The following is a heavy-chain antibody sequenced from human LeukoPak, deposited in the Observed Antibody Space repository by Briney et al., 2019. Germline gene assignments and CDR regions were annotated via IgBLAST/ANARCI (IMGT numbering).Heavy chain of an antibody. J-gene: IGHJ6*02. CDR3: ARPGSGTDLDGMDV. D-gene: IGHD3-10*01. V-gene: IGHV1-46*01. Sequence: GASVKVSCKPSGYTFTDYYLHWVRQAPGQGLEWMGIINPSGGSTSYAQKFQGRVTMTRDTSTSTVYMELSSLRSEDTAVYYCARPGSGTDLDGMDVWGQGTTVTVSS. CDR2: INPSGGST. CDR1: GYTFTDYY.